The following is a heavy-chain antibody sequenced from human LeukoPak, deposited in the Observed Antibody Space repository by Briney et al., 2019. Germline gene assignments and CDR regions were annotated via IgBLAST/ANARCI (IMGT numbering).Heavy chain of an antibody. CDR2: ISYDGSNK. CDR1: GLTFSSYG. J-gene: IGHJ6*02. D-gene: IGHD6-19*01. CDR3: ARDLVAVAATDYYGVDV. V-gene: IGHV3-30*03. Sequence: GGSLRLSCAASGLTFSSYGMHWVRQAPGKGLEWVAAISYDGSNKYHADSVKGRFTISRDNSKNTLYLQMNSLRAEDTAVYYCARDLVAVAATDYYGVDVWGQGATVTVSS.